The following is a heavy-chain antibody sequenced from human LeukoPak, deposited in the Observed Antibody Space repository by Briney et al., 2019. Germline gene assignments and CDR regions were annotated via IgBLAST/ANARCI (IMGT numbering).Heavy chain of an antibody. Sequence: PGGSLRLSCAASGFTFSSYSMTWVRQAPGKGLEWVSYISRSATIIYYRESVKGRFTISRDDAKNPVYLQLNSLRAEDTAVYYCARDMGITGADDCWGQGTLVTVSS. CDR3: ARDMGITGADDC. CDR2: ISRSATII. V-gene: IGHV3-48*01. D-gene: IGHD6-13*01. CDR1: GFTFSSYS. J-gene: IGHJ4*02.